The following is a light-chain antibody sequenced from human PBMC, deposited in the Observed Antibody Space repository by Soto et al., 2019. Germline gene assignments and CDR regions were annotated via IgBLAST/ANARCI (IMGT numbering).Light chain of an antibody. CDR3: QQRSNWPPFT. Sequence: EIVLTQSPATLSLSPGERATLSWMASQSVSSSYFAWYQQKPGQAPRLLLYGASSRATGIPARFSGSGSGTDFTLTISSLEPEDFAVYYCQQRSNWPPFTLGPGTKVDIK. CDR1: QSVSSSY. J-gene: IGKJ3*01. V-gene: IGKV3D-20*02. CDR2: GAS.